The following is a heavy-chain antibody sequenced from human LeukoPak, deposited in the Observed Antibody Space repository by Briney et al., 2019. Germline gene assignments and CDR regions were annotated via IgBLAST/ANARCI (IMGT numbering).Heavy chain of an antibody. CDR2: INSDGSEG. V-gene: IGHV3-7*03. J-gene: IGHJ4*02. CDR3: ARDVGDGFFDY. Sequence: GGSLRLSCAVSGFTFSGFWMSWSRQAPGKGLEWVASINSDGSEGYYADVVKGRFTISRDNAKNSLYLQINSLRAEDTAVYYCARDVGDGFFDYWGQGTLVTVSS. CDR1: GFTFSGFW. D-gene: IGHD5-24*01.